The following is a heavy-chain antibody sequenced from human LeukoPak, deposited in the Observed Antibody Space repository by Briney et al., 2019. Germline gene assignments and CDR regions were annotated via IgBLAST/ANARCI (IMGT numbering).Heavy chain of an antibody. CDR1: GFTFSSYA. D-gene: IGHD6-19*01. J-gene: IGHJ4*02. CDR2: LSGIGDNT. Sequence: GGSLRLSCAASGFTFSSYAMSWVRQAPGKGLEWVSGLSGIGDNTIYADSVKGRFTISRDNSKNTMFLQMNSLRAEDTAVYYCAKELSGGWPFDYWGQGALVTVSS. CDR3: AKELSGGWPFDY. V-gene: IGHV3-23*01.